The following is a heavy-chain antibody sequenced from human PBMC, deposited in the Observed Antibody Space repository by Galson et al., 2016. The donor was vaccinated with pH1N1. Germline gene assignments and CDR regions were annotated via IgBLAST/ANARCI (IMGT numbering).Heavy chain of an antibody. V-gene: IGHV3-9*01. J-gene: IGHJ4*02. D-gene: IGHD3-10*01. CDR3: VKNGGLAGRDYFDT. Sequence: SLRLSCAASGFSFDDFAMHWVRQVPGKGLEWVSGFSSNSGAIGYAASVKGRFTISRDNAQSSMYLQMNSLGPEDTAVYYCVKNGGLAGRDYFDTWGQGTLVTVSS. CDR2: FSSNSGAI. CDR1: GFSFDDFA.